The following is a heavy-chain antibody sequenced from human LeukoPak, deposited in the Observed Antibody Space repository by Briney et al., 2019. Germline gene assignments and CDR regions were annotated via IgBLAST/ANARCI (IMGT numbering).Heavy chain of an antibody. Sequence: SETLSLTCTVSGGSISSSSYYWGWLRQPPGKGLEWIGSIYYSGSTYYNPSLKSRVTISVDTSKNQFSLKLSSVTAADTAVYYCAKAVPAATRYGLYYFDYWGQGTLVTVSS. CDR2: IYYSGST. CDR3: AKAVPAATRYGLYYFDY. V-gene: IGHV4-39*01. CDR1: GGSISSSSYY. J-gene: IGHJ4*02. D-gene: IGHD2-2*01.